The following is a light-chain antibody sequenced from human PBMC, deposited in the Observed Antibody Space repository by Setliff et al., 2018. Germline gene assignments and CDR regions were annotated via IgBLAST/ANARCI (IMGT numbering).Light chain of an antibody. CDR3: NSYTGTTTPYV. CDR2: EVT. CDR1: GSDVGAYKF. V-gene: IGLV2-14*03. J-gene: IGLJ1*01. Sequence: QSALTQPASVSGSPGQSIAVSCTGSGSDVGAYKFVSWYQQYPGKHPKLLIYEVTNRPSGVSNRFSGSKSGNTASLTISGLQAEDEADYYCNSYTGTTTPYVFGTGTKVTVL.